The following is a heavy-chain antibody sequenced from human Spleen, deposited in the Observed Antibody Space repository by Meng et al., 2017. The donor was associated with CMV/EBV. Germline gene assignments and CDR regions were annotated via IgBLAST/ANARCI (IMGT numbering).Heavy chain of an antibody. CDR2: RWYDGSNK. CDR1: GSTFSDYG. CDR3: AKDPVTTVVTPVGGYFDL. J-gene: IGHJ2*01. D-gene: IGHD4-23*01. V-gene: IGHV3-33*06. Sequence: SLKISCAASGSTFSDYGMHWARQAPGKGLEWVAVRWYDGSNKYYADSVKGRFTISRDNSKNTLYLQMNSLRAEDTAVYYCAKDPVTTVVTPVGGYFDLWGRGTLVTVSS.